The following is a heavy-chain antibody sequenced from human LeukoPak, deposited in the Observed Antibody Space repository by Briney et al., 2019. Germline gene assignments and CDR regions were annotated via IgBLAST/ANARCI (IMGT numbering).Heavy chain of an antibody. V-gene: IGHV4-34*01. J-gene: IGHJ4*02. D-gene: IGHD3-9*01. CDR3: ARAFDILTGTFDY. Sequence: SETLSLTCAVYGGSFSGYYWSWIRQPPGKGLGWIGEINHSGSTNYNPSLKSRVTISVDTSKNQFSLKLSSVTAADTAVYYCARAFDILTGTFDYWGQGTLVTVSS. CDR1: GGSFSGYY. CDR2: INHSGST.